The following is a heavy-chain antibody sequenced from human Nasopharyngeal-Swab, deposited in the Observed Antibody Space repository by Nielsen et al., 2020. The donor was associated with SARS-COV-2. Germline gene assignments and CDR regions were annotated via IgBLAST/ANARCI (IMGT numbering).Heavy chain of an antibody. J-gene: IGHJ5*02. Sequence: SLKISCAASGFTFDDYAMHWVRQAPGKGLEWVSGISWNSGSIGYADSVKGRFTISRDNAKNSLYLQMNSLRSEDTAVYYCATEGTWGQGTLVTVSS. CDR1: GFTFDDYA. CDR2: ISWNSGSI. CDR3: ATEGT. V-gene: IGHV3-9*01.